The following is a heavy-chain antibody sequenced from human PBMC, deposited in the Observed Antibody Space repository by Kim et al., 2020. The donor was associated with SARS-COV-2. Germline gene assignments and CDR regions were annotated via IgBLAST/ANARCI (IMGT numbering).Heavy chain of an antibody. V-gene: IGHV6-1*01. CDR1: GDSVSSNSAA. D-gene: IGHD2-2*01. CDR3: AREIERVVVVPAATSGAFDI. J-gene: IGHJ3*02. Sequence: SQTPSLTCAISGDSVSSNSAAWNWIRQSPSRGLEWLGRTYYRSKWYNDYAVSVKSRITINPDTSKNQFSLQLNSVTPEDTAVYYCAREIERVVVVPAATSGAFDIWGQGTMVTVSS. CDR2: TYYRSKWYN.